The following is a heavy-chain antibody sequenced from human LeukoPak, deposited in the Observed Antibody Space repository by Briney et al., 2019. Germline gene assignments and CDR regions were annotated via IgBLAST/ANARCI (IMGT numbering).Heavy chain of an antibody. V-gene: IGHV3-7*01. J-gene: IGHJ4*02. CDR1: GFTFSTYW. CDR3: ATDRDNSGWKKRFDS. CDR2: INQEASEI. D-gene: IGHD5-12*01. Sequence: GGSLGLSCAASGFTFSTYWMNWYRQAPGKGLEWVGNINQEASEINYGDSVRGRFTISRDNATNTIHQTMNSLTAEDTAVYYCATDRDNSGWKKRFDSWGQGTMVTVTP.